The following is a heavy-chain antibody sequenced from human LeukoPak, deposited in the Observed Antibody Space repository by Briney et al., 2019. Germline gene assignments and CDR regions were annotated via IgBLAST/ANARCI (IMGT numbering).Heavy chain of an antibody. Sequence: SETLSLTCTVSGGSISRYYWSWVRQPPGEGLEGIGYIYYTGTTNYNPSLKNRVTMSVDTSKNQFSLKLSSVTTADTAVYYCARTGIWSGYYTFDYWGQGSLVTVFS. V-gene: IGHV4-59*01. CDR2: IYYTGTT. CDR3: ARTGIWSGYYTFDY. J-gene: IGHJ4*02. D-gene: IGHD3-3*01. CDR1: GGSISRYY.